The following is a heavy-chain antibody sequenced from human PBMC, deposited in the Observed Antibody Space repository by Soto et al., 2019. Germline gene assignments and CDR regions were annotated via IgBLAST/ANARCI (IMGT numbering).Heavy chain of an antibody. V-gene: IGHV4-34*01. J-gene: IGHJ6*03. CDR2: INHSGST. Sequence: SETLSLTCAVYGGSFSGYYWSWIRQPPGKGLEWIGEINHSGSTNYNPSLKSRVTKSVDTSKNQFSLKLSSVTAADTAVYYCARRIAAAPHGYMDVWGKGTTVTVSS. CDR3: ARRIAAAPHGYMDV. D-gene: IGHD6-13*01. CDR1: GGSFSGYY.